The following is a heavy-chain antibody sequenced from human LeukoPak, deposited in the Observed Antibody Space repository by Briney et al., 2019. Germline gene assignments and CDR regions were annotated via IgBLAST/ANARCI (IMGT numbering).Heavy chain of an antibody. Sequence: GGSLRLSCAASGFTFSSYSMNWVRQAPGKGLEWVSYISSSSSTIYYADSVKGRFTISRDNAKNSLNLQMNSLRAEDTAVYYRARAKVTWGSQTAFDIWGQGTMVTVSS. J-gene: IGHJ3*02. D-gene: IGHD2-21*02. V-gene: IGHV3-48*01. CDR1: GFTFSSYS. CDR3: ARAKVTWGSQTAFDI. CDR2: ISSSSSTI.